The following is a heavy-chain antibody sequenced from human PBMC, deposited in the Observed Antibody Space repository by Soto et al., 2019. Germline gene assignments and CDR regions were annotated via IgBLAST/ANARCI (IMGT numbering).Heavy chain of an antibody. CDR2: IHPGDSDV. CDR1: GYTFINYW. J-gene: IGHJ6*02. V-gene: IGHV5-51*01. Sequence: PGESLKISCKASGYTFINYWIAWVRQMPGKGLEWMGIIHPGDSDVRYSPSFQGLVTFSADKSINTAYAQWSSLKASDTALYYCARHVGGRDYYHGIDVWGQGTTVTVSS. CDR3: ARHVGGRDYYHGIDV.